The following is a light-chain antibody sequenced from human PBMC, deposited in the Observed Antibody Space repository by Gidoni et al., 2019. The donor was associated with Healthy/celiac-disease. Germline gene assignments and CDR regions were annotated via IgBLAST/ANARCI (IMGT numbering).Light chain of an antibody. Sequence: QSVLTQPPSVSAAPGQKVTIPCSGSSSNIGNNYVSWYQQLPGTAPKLLIYDNNKRPSGIPDRFSGSKSGTSATLGITGLQTGDEADYYCGTWDSSLSAPSRVFGGGTKLTVL. CDR2: DNN. J-gene: IGLJ3*02. V-gene: IGLV1-51*01. CDR3: GTWDSSLSAPSRV. CDR1: SSNIGNNY.